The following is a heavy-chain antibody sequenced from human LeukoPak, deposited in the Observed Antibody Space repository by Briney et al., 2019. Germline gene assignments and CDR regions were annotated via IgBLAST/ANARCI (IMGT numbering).Heavy chain of an antibody. CDR2: ISWNSGSI. V-gene: IGHV3-9*01. CDR3: AKGSELLYQDNWFDP. J-gene: IGHJ5*02. D-gene: IGHD2-2*02. CDR1: GFTFDDYA. Sequence: PGGSLRLSCAASGFTFDDYAMHWVRQAPGKGLEWVSGISWNSGSIGYADSVKGRFTISRDNAKNSLYLQMNSLRAEDTALYCCAKGSELLYQDNWFDPWGQGTLVTVSS.